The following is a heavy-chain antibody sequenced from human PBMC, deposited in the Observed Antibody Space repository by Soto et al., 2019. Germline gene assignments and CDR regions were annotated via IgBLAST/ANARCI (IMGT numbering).Heavy chain of an antibody. J-gene: IGHJ5*02. CDR1: VDSIRSVGYY. Sequence: QIQLQESGPGLVKPSETLSLTCSVSVDSIRSVGYYWTWIRQPPGKGLGWLGHVYGVGTSRYNAALRSRLYITADQSNNAFPQTLTSVTATETAVYFCGRRVSSGWNPARVDPWGHGFLTVVSS. CDR3: GRRVSSGWNPARVDP. V-gene: IGHV4-30-4*08. CDR2: VYGVGTS. D-gene: IGHD6-25*01.